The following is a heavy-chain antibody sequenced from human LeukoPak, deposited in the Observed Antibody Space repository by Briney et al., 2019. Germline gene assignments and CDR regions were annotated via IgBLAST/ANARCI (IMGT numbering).Heavy chain of an antibody. D-gene: IGHD6-13*01. J-gene: IGHJ4*02. CDR2: ISFDGDNQ. Sequence: GGSLRLSCGGSGLTFRGYAIHWVRQAPGKGLEWVAVISFDGDNQYYAASVKGRFTISRDNSKNTFFLQMNSLRVEDTAFYYCAREAAGISPWGQGTLVTVSS. V-gene: IGHV3-30*04. CDR1: GLTFRGYA. CDR3: AREAAGISP.